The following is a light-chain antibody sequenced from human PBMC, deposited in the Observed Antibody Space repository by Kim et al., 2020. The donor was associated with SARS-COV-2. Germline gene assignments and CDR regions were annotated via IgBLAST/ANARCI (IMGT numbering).Light chain of an antibody. CDR2: GAS. J-gene: IGKJ1*01. Sequence: VSPRERATLSCRASRRINSNLGWYQQKPGQAPRLLIYGASARATGIPARFSGSGSGTEFTLTISSLQSEDFAVYYCQQYNNWPQTFGQGTKVDIK. CDR3: QQYNNWPQT. V-gene: IGKV3-15*01. CDR1: RRINSN.